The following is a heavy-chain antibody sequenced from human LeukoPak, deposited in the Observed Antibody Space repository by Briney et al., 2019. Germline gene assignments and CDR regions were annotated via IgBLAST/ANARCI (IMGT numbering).Heavy chain of an antibody. CDR1: GGSISSGSYY. J-gene: IGHJ4*02. CDR2: IYTSGST. V-gene: IGHV4-61*02. D-gene: IGHD6-6*01. Sequence: SETLSLTCTVSGGSISSGSYYWSWIRQPAGKGLEWIGRIYTSGSTNYNPSLKSRVTISVDTSKNQFSLKLNSVTAADTAVYYCARDWGQLGFDYWGQGTLVTVSS. CDR3: ARDWGQLGFDY.